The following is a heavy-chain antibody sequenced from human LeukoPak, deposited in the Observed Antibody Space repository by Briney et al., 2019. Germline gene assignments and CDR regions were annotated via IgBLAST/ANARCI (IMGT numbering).Heavy chain of an antibody. D-gene: IGHD2-2*02. CDR1: GFSFSSSW. V-gene: IGHV3-74*01. CDR3: ASYFRCSGATGYTNY. CDR2: INSDGSTT. J-gene: IGHJ4*02. Sequence: PGGSLRVSCAASGFSFSSSWMHWVRQAPGKGLVWVSRINSDGSTTNYADSVKGRFTISRDNAKNTLYLQMNSLRAEDTAVYYCASYFRCSGATGYTNYWGQGTLVTVSS.